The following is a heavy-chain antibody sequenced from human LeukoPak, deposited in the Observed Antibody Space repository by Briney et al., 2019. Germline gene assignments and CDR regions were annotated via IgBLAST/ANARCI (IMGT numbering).Heavy chain of an antibody. J-gene: IGHJ4*02. CDR2: IIPILGIA. CDR3: ARVADFWSGYYHLDY. CDR1: GGTFSSYA. D-gene: IGHD3-3*01. Sequence: GASVKVSCKASGGTFSSYAISWVRQAPGQGLEWMGRIIPILGIANYAQKFQGRVTITADKSTSTAYMELSSLRSEDTAVYYCARVADFWSGYYHLDYWGQGTLVTVSS. V-gene: IGHV1-69*04.